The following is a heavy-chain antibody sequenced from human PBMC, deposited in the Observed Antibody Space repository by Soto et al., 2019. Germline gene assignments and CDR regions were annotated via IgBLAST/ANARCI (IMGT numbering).Heavy chain of an antibody. CDR1: GGTFSSHA. CDR3: AREGSGIRKNGMDV. Sequence: GASVKVSCKASGGTFSSHAISWVRQAPGQGLEWMGGIIPIFGTANYAQKFQGRVTITADESTSTAYMELSSLRSEDTAVYYCAREGSGIRKNGMDVWGQGTTVTVSS. J-gene: IGHJ6*02. D-gene: IGHD1-26*01. V-gene: IGHV1-69*13. CDR2: IIPIFGTA.